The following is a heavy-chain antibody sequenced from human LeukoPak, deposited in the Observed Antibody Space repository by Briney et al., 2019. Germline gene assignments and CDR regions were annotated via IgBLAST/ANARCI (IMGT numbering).Heavy chain of an antibody. CDR3: ARGYGSYADY. V-gene: IGHV3-74*01. CDR1: GFTLSNHW. J-gene: IGHJ4*02. Sequence: PGGSLRLSCAASGFTLSNHWMHWVRQAPGKGLVWVSRISSDGSSTSYADSVKGRLTISSDNAENTLYLQMNSLRAEDTAVYYCARGYGSYADYWGQGTLVTVSS. D-gene: IGHD1-26*01. CDR2: ISSDGSST.